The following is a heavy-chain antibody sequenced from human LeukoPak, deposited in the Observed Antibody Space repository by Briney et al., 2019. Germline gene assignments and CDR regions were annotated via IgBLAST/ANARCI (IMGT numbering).Heavy chain of an antibody. V-gene: IGHV3-7*03. CDR1: GFTFSSYW. CDR3: AKDIGSQRYYGMDA. CDR2: IKQDGSEK. J-gene: IGHJ6*02. Sequence: GGSLRLSCAASGFTFSSYWMSWVRQAPGKGLEWVANIKQDGSEKYYVDSVKGRFTISRDNAKNFLYLQMNSLRAEDTALYYCAKDIGSQRYYGMDAWGQGTTVTVSS. D-gene: IGHD3-16*02.